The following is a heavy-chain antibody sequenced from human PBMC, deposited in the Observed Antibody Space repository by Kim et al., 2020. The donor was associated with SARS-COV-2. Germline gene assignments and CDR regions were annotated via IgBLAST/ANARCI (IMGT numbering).Heavy chain of an antibody. D-gene: IGHD2-21*02. CDR1: GFTFSSYA. CDR3: ARDYGGNSADYYFDY. J-gene: IGHJ4*02. Sequence: GGSLSLSCAASGFTFSSYAMHWVRQAPGKGLEWVAVISYDGSDKHNADSVKGRFTISRDNSKNTLYLQMNSLRAEDTAVYYCARDYGGNSADYYFDYWGQGTLVTVSS. V-gene: IGHV3-30-3*01. CDR2: ISYDGSDK.